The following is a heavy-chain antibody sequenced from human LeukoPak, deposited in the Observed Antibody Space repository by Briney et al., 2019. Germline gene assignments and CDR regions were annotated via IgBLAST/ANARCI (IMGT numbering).Heavy chain of an antibody. V-gene: IGHV3-74*01. D-gene: IGHD2-21*02. CDR3: ARELPREVTLDY. Sequence: GGSLRLSCVASEFNFFSYGMQWVRQAPGRRVVWVSRIFADGSSTSYADSVKGRFTVSRDNAKNPLYLQMDSLRAEDTAVYYCARELPREVTLDYWGQGTLVTVSP. J-gene: IGHJ4*01. CDR2: IFADGSST. CDR1: EFNFFSYG.